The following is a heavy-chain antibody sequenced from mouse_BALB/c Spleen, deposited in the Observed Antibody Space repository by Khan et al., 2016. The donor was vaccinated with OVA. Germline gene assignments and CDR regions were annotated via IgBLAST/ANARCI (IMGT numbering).Heavy chain of an antibody. Sequence: EVNLVESGGDLVKPGGSLKLSCAASGFTFSTYGMSWVRQTPDKRLEWVATVSTGGGYTYYPDSVKGRFTISRDNAKNTLYLQMSSLKSEDTAMFYGARLAYYYDSEGFAYWGRGTLVTVSA. V-gene: IGHV5-6*01. J-gene: IGHJ3*01. CDR1: GFTFSTYG. CDR3: ARLAYYYDSEGFAY. D-gene: IGHD1-1*01. CDR2: VSTGGGYT.